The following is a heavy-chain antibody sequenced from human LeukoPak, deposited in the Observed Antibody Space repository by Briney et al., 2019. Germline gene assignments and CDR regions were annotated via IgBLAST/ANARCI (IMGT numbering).Heavy chain of an antibody. D-gene: IGHD5-24*01. Sequence: GGSLRLSCAASGFTFDDYAMHWVGQAPGKGLEGVSGISWNSGSIGYADSVRGRFTISRDNAKNPLYLQMNSLRAEDTALYYCAKGRFTLRLQPPDYWGQGTLVTVSS. J-gene: IGHJ4*02. V-gene: IGHV3-9*01. CDR1: GFTFDDYA. CDR3: AKGRFTLRLQPPDY. CDR2: ISWNSGSI.